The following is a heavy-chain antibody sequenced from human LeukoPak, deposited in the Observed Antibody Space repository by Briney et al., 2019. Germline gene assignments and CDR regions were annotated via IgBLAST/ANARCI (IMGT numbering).Heavy chain of an antibody. CDR2: IYSDGST. D-gene: IGHD2-2*01. CDR1: GFTVSSSY. J-gene: IGHJ4*02. Sequence: SGGSLRLSCAVSGFTVSSSYMSWVRQAPGKGLEWVSVIYSDGSTYYADSVKGRFTISRDNSKNTLYLQMNSLRAEDTAVYYCTRLGGCSSNSCQNNFDYWGQGTLVTVSS. V-gene: IGHV3-66*04. CDR3: TRLGGCSSNSCQNNFDY.